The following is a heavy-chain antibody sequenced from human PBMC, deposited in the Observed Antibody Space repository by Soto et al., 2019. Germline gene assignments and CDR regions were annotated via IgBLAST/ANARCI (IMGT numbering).Heavy chain of an antibody. V-gene: IGHV4-39*01. CDR2: IYYSGST. Sequence: PSETLSLTCTVSGGSISSSSYYWGWIRQPPGKGLEWIGSIYYSGSTYYNPSLKSRVTISVDTSKNQFSLKLSSVTAADTAVYYCARHSGWDGSGSYLNWFDPWGQGTLVTVSS. D-gene: IGHD3-10*01. CDR3: ARHSGWDGSGSYLNWFDP. J-gene: IGHJ5*02. CDR1: GGSISSSSYY.